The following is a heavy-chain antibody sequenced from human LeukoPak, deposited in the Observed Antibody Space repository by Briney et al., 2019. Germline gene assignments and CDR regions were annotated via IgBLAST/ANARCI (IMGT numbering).Heavy chain of an antibody. J-gene: IGHJ4*02. D-gene: IGHD5-18*01. CDR2: IRYDGNNK. Sequence: GGSLRLSCAASGFMFSNNGMHWVRQAPGKGLEWVALIRYDGNNKYYADSVKGRFTISRDISKNTLYLQMNSLRAEDTAVYYCAKDFSYALDYWGQGTLVTVSS. CDR3: AKDFSYALDY. V-gene: IGHV3-30*02. CDR1: GFMFSNNG.